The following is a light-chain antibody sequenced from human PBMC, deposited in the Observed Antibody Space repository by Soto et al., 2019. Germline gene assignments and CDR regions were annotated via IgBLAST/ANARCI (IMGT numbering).Light chain of an antibody. Sequence: DIQMTQSPSTLSASVGDRVTITCRASQSISSWLAWYQQQPGRAPKLLIYKASILESGLPSRFSGSESGTAFTLTISSLQPDDFATYSCQQYSSYSWTFGQGTKVEIK. CDR3: QQYSSYSWT. J-gene: IGKJ1*01. V-gene: IGKV1-5*03. CDR2: KAS. CDR1: QSISSW.